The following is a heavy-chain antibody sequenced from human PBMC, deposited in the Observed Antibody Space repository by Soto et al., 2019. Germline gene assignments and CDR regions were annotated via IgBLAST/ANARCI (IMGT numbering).Heavy chain of an antibody. D-gene: IGHD2-21*02. CDR1: GLSLSTTGVG. V-gene: IGHV2-5*02. Sequence: QITLKESGPTLVKPTQTLTLTCTFSGLSLSTTGVGVGWIHQPPGKALEWLALIYWDDDKRYSPSLKSRLTITKDTSKNQVVLTMTNMDPVDTATYYCVQSRCGGDCLQSYSSHSYYGLDVWGQGTTVTVSS. CDR2: IYWDDDK. J-gene: IGHJ6*02. CDR3: VQSRCGGDCLQSYSSHSYYGLDV.